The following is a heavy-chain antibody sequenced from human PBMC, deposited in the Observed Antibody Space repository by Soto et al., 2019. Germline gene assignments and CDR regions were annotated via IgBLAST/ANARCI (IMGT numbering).Heavy chain of an antibody. CDR2: ISYDGSNK. CDR1: GFTFSSYG. Sequence: GGSLRLSCAASGFTFSSYGMHWVRQAPGKGLEWVAVISYDGSNKYYADSVKGRFTISRDNSKNTLYLQMNSLRAEDTAAYYCAKELLLWFGELSYWGQGTLVTVSS. D-gene: IGHD3-10*01. CDR3: AKELLLWFGELSY. J-gene: IGHJ4*02. V-gene: IGHV3-30*18.